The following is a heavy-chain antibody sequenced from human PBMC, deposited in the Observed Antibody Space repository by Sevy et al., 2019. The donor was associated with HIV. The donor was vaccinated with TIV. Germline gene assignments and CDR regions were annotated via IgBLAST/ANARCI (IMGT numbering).Heavy chain of an antibody. CDR1: GYTFSGYY. Sequence: ASVKVSCKASGYTFSGYYMHWVRQAPGQGLEWMGRINTNSGVTNYLQNFQGRVSMTRDTSSTTVYMELGRLKSDDTAVDYCARDRVAWAMADLVATYGMDVWGQGTTVTVSS. CDR2: INTNSGVT. J-gene: IGHJ6*02. V-gene: IGHV1-2*06. D-gene: IGHD5-12*01. CDR3: ARDRVAWAMADLVATYGMDV.